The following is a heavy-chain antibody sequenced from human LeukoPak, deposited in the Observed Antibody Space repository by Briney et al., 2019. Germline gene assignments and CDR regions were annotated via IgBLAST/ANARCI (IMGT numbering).Heavy chain of an antibody. D-gene: IGHD3-22*01. CDR3: ARALYYYDSSDADDY. J-gene: IGHJ4*02. CDR2: ISAYNGNT. Sequence: GASVKASCRASGGTFSSYAISWARQAPGQGLEWMGWISAYNGNTNYAQKLQGRVTMTTDTSTSTAYMELRSLRSDDTAVYYCARALYYYDSSDADDYWGQGTLVTVSS. V-gene: IGHV1-18*01. CDR1: GGTFSSYA.